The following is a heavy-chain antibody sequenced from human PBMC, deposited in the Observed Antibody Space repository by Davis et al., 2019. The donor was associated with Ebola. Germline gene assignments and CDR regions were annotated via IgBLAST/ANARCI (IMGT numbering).Heavy chain of an antibody. CDR2: ISSSGSTI. V-gene: IGHV3-11*04. Sequence: GESLKISCAASGFTFSDYYMSWIRQAPGKGLEWVSYISSSGSTIYYADSVKGRFTISRDNAKNSLYLQMNSLRAEDTAVYYCARRSIAARPGYYYGMDVWGQGTTVTVSS. D-gene: IGHD6-6*01. CDR1: GFTFSDYY. J-gene: IGHJ6*02. CDR3: ARRSIAARPGYYYGMDV.